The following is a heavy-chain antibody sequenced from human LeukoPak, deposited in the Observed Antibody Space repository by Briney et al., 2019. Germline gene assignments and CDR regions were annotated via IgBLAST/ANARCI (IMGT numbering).Heavy chain of an antibody. J-gene: IGHJ4*02. CDR1: GGSFSGYY. D-gene: IGHD3-9*01. CDR3: ARVNPGLRYFGY. CDR2: INHSGST. Sequence: SETLSLTCAVYGGSFSGYYWSWIRQPPGKGLEWIGEINHSGSTNYNPSLKSRVTISVDTSKNQFSLKLSSVTDADTAVYYCARVNPGLRYFGYWGQGTLVTVSS. V-gene: IGHV4-34*01.